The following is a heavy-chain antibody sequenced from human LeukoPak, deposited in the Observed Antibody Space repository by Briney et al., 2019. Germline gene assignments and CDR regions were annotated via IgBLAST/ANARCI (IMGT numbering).Heavy chain of an antibody. D-gene: IGHD1-14*01. CDR2: INPTGGST. V-gene: IGHV1-46*03. J-gene: IGHJ6*02. CDR1: GGTFSSYA. Sequence: GASVKVSCKASGGTFSSYAISWVRQAPGQGLEWMGIINPTGGSTTYAQKFQGRVTMTRDTSTSTVYMELSSLRSDDTAVYYCVIGLTTYYYYYGMDVWGQGTTVTVSS. CDR3: VIGLTTYYYYYGMDV.